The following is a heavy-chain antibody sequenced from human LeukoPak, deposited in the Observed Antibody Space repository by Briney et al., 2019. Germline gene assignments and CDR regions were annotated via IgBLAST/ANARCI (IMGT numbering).Heavy chain of an antibody. CDR1: GFTFRSYE. CDR2: ISSSGSTI. Sequence: GGSLRLSCAASGFTFRSYEMNWVRQAPGKGLEWVSYISSSGSTIYYADSVKGRFTISRDNAKNSLYLQMNSLRAEDTAVYYCARAENGPPHYDSSGYVSYWGQGTLVTVSS. D-gene: IGHD3-22*01. V-gene: IGHV3-48*03. CDR3: ARAENGPPHYDSSGYVSY. J-gene: IGHJ4*02.